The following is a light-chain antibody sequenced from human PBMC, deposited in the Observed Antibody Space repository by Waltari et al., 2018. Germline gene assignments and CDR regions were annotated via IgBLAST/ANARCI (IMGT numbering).Light chain of an antibody. CDR3: QQSYSTPLT. CDR1: QSISSY. V-gene: IGKV1-39*01. CDR2: AAS. J-gene: IGKJ4*01. Sequence: DIQMTQSPSSLSAPVEDRVTITGRGSQSISSYLNWYQQKPGKAPKLLIYAASSLQSGVPSSFSGSGSGTDFTLTISSLQPEDFAPYYCQQSYSTPLTFGGGTKVEIK.